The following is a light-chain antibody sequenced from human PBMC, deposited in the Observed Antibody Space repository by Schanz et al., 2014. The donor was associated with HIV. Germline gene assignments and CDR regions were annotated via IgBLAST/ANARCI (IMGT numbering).Light chain of an antibody. CDR2: EVR. CDR3: SSYTSSSTLVV. V-gene: IGLV2-14*02. Sequence: QSALTQPASVSGSPGQSITISCTGTSSDIGNYNLVSWFQHHPGEAPKIMIFEVRKRPSGVSGRFSGSKSGNTASLTISGLQAEDEADYYCSSYTSSSTLVVFGGGTKLTVL. J-gene: IGLJ2*01. CDR1: SSDIGNYNL.